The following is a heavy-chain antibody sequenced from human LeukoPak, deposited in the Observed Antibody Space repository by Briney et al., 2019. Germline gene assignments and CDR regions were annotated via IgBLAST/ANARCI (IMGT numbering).Heavy chain of an antibody. D-gene: IGHD1-26*01. Sequence: GASVKVSCKASGYTFTSYDINWVRQATGQGLEWMGWMNPNSGNTGYAQKFQGRVTITRNTSISTAYMELSSLRSEDTAVYYCARDSRRELLHAFDIWGQGTMVTVSS. CDR3: ARDSRRELLHAFDI. CDR1: GYTFTSYD. CDR2: MNPNSGNT. J-gene: IGHJ3*02. V-gene: IGHV1-8*03.